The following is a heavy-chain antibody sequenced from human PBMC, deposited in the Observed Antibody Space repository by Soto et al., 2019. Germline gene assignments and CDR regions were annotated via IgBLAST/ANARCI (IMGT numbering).Heavy chain of an antibody. CDR2: VSGGGETT. Sequence: GGSLRLSCAASGFTFSSSGMHWVRQAPGKGLEWVAVVSGGGETTYYADSVKGRSTISRDNSKNMMYMQMDSLRPEDTAVYYCARDLGSSWYPEYFQHWGQGTLVTVSS. D-gene: IGHD6-13*01. CDR3: ARDLGSSWYPEYFQH. CDR1: GFTFSSSG. J-gene: IGHJ1*01. V-gene: IGHV3-30*03.